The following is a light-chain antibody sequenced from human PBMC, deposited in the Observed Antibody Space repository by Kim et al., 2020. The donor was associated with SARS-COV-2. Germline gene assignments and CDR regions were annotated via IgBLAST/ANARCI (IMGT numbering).Light chain of an antibody. CDR1: SGSVSTSYY. J-gene: IGLJ3*02. CDR2: NTN. CDR3: VLYVGSGIWV. V-gene: IGLV8-61*01. Sequence: QTVVTQEPSFSVSPGGTVTLTCGLSSGSVSTSYYPNWFQQTPGQAPRTLIYNTNTRSSGVPDRFSGSILGNKAALTITGAQADDESDYYCVLYVGSGIWVFGRGTHLTV.